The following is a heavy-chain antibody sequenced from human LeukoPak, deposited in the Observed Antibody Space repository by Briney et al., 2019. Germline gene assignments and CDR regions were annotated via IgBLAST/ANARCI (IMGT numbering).Heavy chain of an antibody. V-gene: IGHV4-59*01. J-gene: IGHJ4*02. CDR3: ARDRYSGYDDYYFDY. D-gene: IGHD5-12*01. CDR1: GGSISSYY. Sequence: SETLSLTCTVSGGSISSYYWSWIRQPPGKGLEWIGYIYYSGSTNYNPSLKSRVTISVDTSKNQFSLKLSSVTAADTAVYYCARDRYSGYDDYYFDYWGQGTLVTVSS. CDR2: IYYSGST.